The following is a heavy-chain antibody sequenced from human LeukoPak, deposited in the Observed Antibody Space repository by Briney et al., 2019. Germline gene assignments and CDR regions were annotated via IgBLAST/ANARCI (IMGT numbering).Heavy chain of an antibody. V-gene: IGHV3-48*04. CDR3: ARDFSLDN. J-gene: IGHJ4*02. Sequence: GGSLRLSCTASGFTFSSYNMHWVRQAPGKGLEWVSYISSRSSSMYYADSVKGRFTVSRDNARNSLYLQMNSLRAEDSAFYYCARDFSLDNWGQGTLVTVSS. CDR1: GFTFSSYN. CDR2: ISSRSSSM.